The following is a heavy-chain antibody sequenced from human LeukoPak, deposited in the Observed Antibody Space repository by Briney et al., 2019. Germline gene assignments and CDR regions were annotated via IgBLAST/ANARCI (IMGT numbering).Heavy chain of an antibody. Sequence: SETLSLTCSVSGGAMSSENEYWGWIRQTPGKGLEWIGSVYNTGSTDYNPSLKRRFSISIDTSKNQFSLKVSSVTAADTAVYYCARGPVGGTTYNDGDAFDIWGQGTMVTVSS. CDR1: GGAMSSENEY. CDR2: VYNTGST. J-gene: IGHJ3*02. D-gene: IGHD1-7*01. CDR3: ARGPVGGTTYNDGDAFDI. V-gene: IGHV4-39*07.